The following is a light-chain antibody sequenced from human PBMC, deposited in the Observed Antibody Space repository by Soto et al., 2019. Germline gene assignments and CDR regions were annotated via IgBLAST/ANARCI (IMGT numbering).Light chain of an antibody. CDR1: QSVSSN. CDR2: DAS. Sequence: EIVMTHSPATLSVSPCERATLSCSASQSVSSNLAWYQQKPGQAPRLLIYDASNRATGIPARFSGRGSGTDFTLTISSLEPEDFAVYYCQQRKTWPRTFGQGTKVDI. V-gene: IGKV3-11*01. CDR3: QQRKTWPRT. J-gene: IGKJ1*01.